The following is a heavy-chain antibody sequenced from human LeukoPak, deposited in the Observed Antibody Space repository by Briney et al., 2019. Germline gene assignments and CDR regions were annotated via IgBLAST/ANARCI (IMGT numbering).Heavy chain of an antibody. CDR1: GASISDYY. CDR2: FSASGST. CDR3: ARGGSTWYAFDY. V-gene: IGHV4-4*07. J-gene: IGHJ4*02. Sequence: PSETLSLTCTVSGASISDYYWSWIRQAAGKGLEWIGRFSASGSTNYNPSLKSRVTMSVETSINQFSLKLSSVMAADTAVYYCARGGSTWYAFDYWGQGTLVTVSS. D-gene: IGHD6-13*01.